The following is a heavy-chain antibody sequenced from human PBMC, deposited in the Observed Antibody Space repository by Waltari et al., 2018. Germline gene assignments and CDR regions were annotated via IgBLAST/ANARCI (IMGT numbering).Heavy chain of an antibody. Sequence: QVQLVQSGAEVKKPGSSVKVSCKASGGTFSSYAISWVRQPPGQGLDWMGGIIPLFGTANYAQKFQGRVTITADESTSTAYMELSSLRSEDTAVYYCARDKETGDSEDAFDIWGQGTMVTVSS. J-gene: IGHJ3*02. CDR3: ARDKETGDSEDAFDI. CDR1: GGTFSSYA. CDR2: IIPLFGTA. D-gene: IGHD7-27*01. V-gene: IGHV1-69*13.